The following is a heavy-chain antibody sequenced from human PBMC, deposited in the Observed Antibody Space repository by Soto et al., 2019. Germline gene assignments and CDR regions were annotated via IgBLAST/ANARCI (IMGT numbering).Heavy chain of an antibody. J-gene: IGHJ6*02. CDR1: GFTFSKAW. D-gene: IGHD1-1*01. CDR3: TTDTPSRNWQHRYYHYYYGTDV. Sequence: GGSLRLSCAASGFTFSKAWMNWVRQAPGKGLEWVGRIKSNTDGGTTDSPAPVKGRFTISRDDSKNTLYLQMDSLKTEDTAVYYCTTDTPSRNWQHRYYHYYYGTDVWGQGTTVTVSS. V-gene: IGHV3-15*05. CDR2: IKSNTDGGTT.